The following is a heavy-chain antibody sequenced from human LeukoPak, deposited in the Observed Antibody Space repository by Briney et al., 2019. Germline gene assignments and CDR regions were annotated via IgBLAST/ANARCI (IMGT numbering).Heavy chain of an antibody. CDR3: AKKAVAGD. D-gene: IGHD6-19*01. J-gene: IGHJ4*02. CDR2: ISGTGGST. Sequence: GGSLRLSCAASGFTLRSYVMSWVRQAPGKGLEWVSHISGTGGSTYYADSVKGRFTISRDNSKNMLYLQMNSLRAEDTAVYYCAKKAVAGDWGQGTLVTVSS. CDR1: GFTLRSYV. V-gene: IGHV3-23*01.